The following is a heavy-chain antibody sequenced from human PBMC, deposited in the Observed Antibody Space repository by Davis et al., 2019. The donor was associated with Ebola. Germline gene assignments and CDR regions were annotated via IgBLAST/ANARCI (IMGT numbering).Heavy chain of an antibody. CDR2: IYYSGHF. V-gene: IGHV4-59*01. Sequence: PSETLSLTCTVSGVSISTYYWTWIRQPPGKGLEWIGYIYYSGHFNYNPSLKSRVTMSVDTANNEFSLELRSVTAADTAIYYCSAYVSAGGYNFYMDVWGKGTTVTVSS. J-gene: IGHJ6*03. CDR3: SAYVSAGGYNFYMDV. CDR1: GVSISTYY. D-gene: IGHD1-26*01.